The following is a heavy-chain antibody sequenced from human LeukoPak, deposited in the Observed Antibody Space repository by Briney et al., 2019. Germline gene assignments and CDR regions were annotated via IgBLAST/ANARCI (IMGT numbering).Heavy chain of an antibody. V-gene: IGHV3-23*01. J-gene: IGHJ5*02. Sequence: GGSLRLSCAASGFTFSSYAMSWVRQAPGKGLEWVSAISGSGGSTYYADSVKGRFTISRDNSKNTLYLQMNSLRAEDTAVYYCAKDPPSAEAGPYNWFDPWGQGTLVTVSS. CDR1: GFTFSSYA. CDR2: ISGSGGST. D-gene: IGHD6-19*01. CDR3: AKDPPSAEAGPYNWFDP.